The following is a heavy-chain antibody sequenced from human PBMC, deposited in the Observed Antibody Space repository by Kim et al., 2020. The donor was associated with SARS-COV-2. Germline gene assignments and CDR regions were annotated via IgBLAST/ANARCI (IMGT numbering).Heavy chain of an antibody. D-gene: IGHD6-13*01. CDR3: ARRIAAAAYEGDDAFDI. CDR2: IYPGDSDT. Sequence: GESLKISCKGSGYSFTSYWIGWVHQMPGKGLEWMGIIYPGDSDTRYSPSFQGQVTISADKSISTAYLQWSSLKASDTAMYYCARRIAAAAYEGDDAFDIWGQGTMVTVSS. CDR1: GYSFTSYW. V-gene: IGHV5-51*07. J-gene: IGHJ3*02.